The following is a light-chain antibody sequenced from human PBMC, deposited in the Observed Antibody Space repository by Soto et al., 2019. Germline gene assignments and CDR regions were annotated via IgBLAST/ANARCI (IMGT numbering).Light chain of an antibody. J-gene: IGKJ4*01. CDR3: QQYYNSVLT. Sequence: DIQMTQSPSSLSASLGDRVTITCRASQSISNFLNWVQHKPGNAPKVLISAAYTLQSGVPPRFSGRASGTDFTLTISSLQPEDSASYSGQQYYNSVLTFGGGTKVEIK. CDR1: QSISNF. V-gene: IGKV1-39*01. CDR2: AAY.